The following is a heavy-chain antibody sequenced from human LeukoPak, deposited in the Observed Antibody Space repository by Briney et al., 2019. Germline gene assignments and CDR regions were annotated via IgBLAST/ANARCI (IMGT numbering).Heavy chain of an antibody. Sequence: GGSLRLSCAASGFIFSTYAMSWVRQAPGKGLEWVSAISGSGGSTYYADSVKGRFTISRDNSKNTLYLQMNGLRAEDTAVYYCAKEDTAGGYYGMDVWGQGTTVTVSS. CDR1: GFIFSTYA. V-gene: IGHV3-23*01. CDR3: AKEDTAGGYYGMDV. D-gene: IGHD5-18*01. CDR2: ISGSGGST. J-gene: IGHJ6*02.